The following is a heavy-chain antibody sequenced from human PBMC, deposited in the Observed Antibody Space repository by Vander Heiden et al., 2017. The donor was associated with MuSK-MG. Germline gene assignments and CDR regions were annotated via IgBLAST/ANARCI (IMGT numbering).Heavy chain of an antibody. D-gene: IGHD2-2*01. Sequence: EVRLLDSGGGLVQPGGSLRLSCAAPGFTFSNYAMNGVRQAPGKGLEWVSSISGDGGATYYTDSVKGRFTISRDNSENTLYLQMYSLRADDTALYYCAYHMEGYQLPHRFDPRGQGTLVTVSS. CDR3: AYHMEGYQLPHRFDP. J-gene: IGHJ5*02. CDR1: GFTFSNYA. V-gene: IGHV3-23*01. CDR2: ISGDGGAT.